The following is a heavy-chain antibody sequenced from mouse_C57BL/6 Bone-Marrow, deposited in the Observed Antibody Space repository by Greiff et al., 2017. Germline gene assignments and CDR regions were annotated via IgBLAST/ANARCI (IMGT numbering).Heavy chain of an antibody. J-gene: IGHJ4*01. V-gene: IGHV1-54*01. CDR1: GYAFTNYL. CDR3: ARSAYYSNYYAMDY. Sequence: VMLVESGAELVRPGTSVKVSCKASGYAFTNYLIEWVKQRPGQGLEWIGVINPGSGGTNYNEKFKGKATLTADKSSSTAYMQLSSLTSEDSAVYFCARSAYYSNYYAMDYWGQGTSVTVSS. D-gene: IGHD2-5*01. CDR2: INPGSGGT.